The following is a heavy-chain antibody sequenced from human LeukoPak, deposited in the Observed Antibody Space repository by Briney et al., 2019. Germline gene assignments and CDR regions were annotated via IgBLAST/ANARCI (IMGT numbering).Heavy chain of an antibody. Sequence: ASVTVTCTASGYTSTFYYMHWVRHAPGQGHEWMGWINPNSGGTNYAQEFQGRVTMTRDTSISTAYMELSRLRSDDTAVYYCARVYPSTSYDVWSGSLDYWGQGTLVTVSS. D-gene: IGHD3-3*01. CDR1: GYTSTFYY. J-gene: IGHJ4*02. CDR2: INPNSGGT. CDR3: ARVYPSTSYDVWSGSLDY. V-gene: IGHV1-2*02.